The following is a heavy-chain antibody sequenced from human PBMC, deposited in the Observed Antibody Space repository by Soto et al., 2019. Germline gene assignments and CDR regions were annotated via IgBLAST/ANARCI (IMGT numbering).Heavy chain of an antibody. CDR2: MYHSGTF. CDR1: GGSIGGVGYS. Sequence: SETLSLTCAVSGGSIGGVGYSWSWIRQPPGGGLEWIGYMYHSGTFLKSPSLKTRLTMSLDMSKNQFSLPLNSMTAADTAVYYCARAQFYSGSGNYNNLMFDAWGQGIQVTAPQ. J-gene: IGHJ5*02. CDR3: ARAQFYSGSGNYNNLMFDA. V-gene: IGHV4-30-2*01. D-gene: IGHD3-10*01.